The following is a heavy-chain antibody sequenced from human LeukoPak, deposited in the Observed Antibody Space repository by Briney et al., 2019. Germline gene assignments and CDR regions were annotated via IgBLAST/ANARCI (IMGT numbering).Heavy chain of an antibody. CDR3: ASDVYDIWSAYHTVED. V-gene: IGHV4-31*03. D-gene: IGHD3-3*01. J-gene: IGHJ4*02. CDR2: IYYSGST. CDR1: GGSISSGGYY. Sequence: SQTLSLTCTVSGGSISSGGYYWSWIRQHPGKGLEWIGYIYYSGSTYYNPSLKSRVTISVDTSKNQFSLKLSSVTAADTAVYHCASDVYDIWSAYHTVEDWGQGTLVTVSS.